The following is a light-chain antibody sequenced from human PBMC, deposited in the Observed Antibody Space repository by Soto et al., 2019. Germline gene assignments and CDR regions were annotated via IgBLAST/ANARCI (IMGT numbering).Light chain of an antibody. V-gene: IGLV1-44*01. CDR1: YSNVGSNV. CDR2: SND. J-gene: IGLJ3*02. Sequence: QSVLTQRPSASGTPGQRVTISCSGTYSNVGSNVVNWYQQVPGAAPKLVIYSNDRRPSGVPDRFFGSKSGASASLAISGLQTEDEADYYCAAWDDSLIALLFGGGTKVTVL. CDR3: AAWDDSLIALL.